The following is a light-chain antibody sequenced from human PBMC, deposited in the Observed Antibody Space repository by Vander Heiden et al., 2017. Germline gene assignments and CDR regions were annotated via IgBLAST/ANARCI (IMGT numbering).Light chain of an antibody. CDR3: QQYYSAPIT. Sequence: IVMTQSPDSLAVSLGERATINCKSSQSVLYISNNKNYLAWYQQKPGQPPKLLIYWASTRESGVPDRFSGSGSETDFTLTISSLQAEDVAVYYCQQYYSAPITFGPGTKVDIK. V-gene: IGKV4-1*01. J-gene: IGKJ3*01. CDR1: QSVLYISNNKNY. CDR2: WAS.